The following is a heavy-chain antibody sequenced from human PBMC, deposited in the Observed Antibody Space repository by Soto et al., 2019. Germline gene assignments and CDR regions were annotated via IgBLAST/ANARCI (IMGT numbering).Heavy chain of an antibody. CDR3: ARSGYGAYYYYYYYMDV. J-gene: IGHJ6*03. CDR1: GYTFSSYS. D-gene: IGHD5-12*01. Sequence: EVQLVESGGGLVQPGGCLRLSCAASGYTFSSYSMNWVRQAPGKGLEWVSYISSSSSTIYYADSVKGRFTISRDNAKNSLYLQMNSLRAEDTAVYYCARSGYGAYYYYYYYMDVWGIGTTVTVSS. CDR2: ISSSSSTI. V-gene: IGHV3-48*01.